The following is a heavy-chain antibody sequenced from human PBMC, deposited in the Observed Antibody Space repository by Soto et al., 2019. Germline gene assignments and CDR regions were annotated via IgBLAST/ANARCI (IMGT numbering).Heavy chain of an antibody. CDR2: IIPISGTA. CDR3: ARSQGSSTCLEIYYYYYYGMDV. J-gene: IGHJ6*02. D-gene: IGHD2-2*01. CDR1: GGTFSSYA. V-gene: IGHV1-69*01. Sequence: QVQLVQSGAEVKKPGSSVKVSCKSSGGTFSSYAISWVRQAPGQGLERKGGIIPISGTANYAQKFQGRVTITADESTSTAYMELSSLRSEDTAVYYCARSQGSSTCLEIYYYYYYGMDVWGQGTTVTVSS.